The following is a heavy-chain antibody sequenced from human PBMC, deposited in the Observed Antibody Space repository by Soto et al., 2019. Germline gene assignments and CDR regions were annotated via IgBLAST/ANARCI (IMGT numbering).Heavy chain of an antibody. V-gene: IGHV5-51*01. D-gene: IGHD6-6*01. CDR3: ARHGGESIAARLDYYYYGMDV. CDR2: IYPGDSDT. J-gene: IGHJ6*02. Sequence: HGESLKISCKGSGYSFTSYWIGWVRQMPGKGLEWMGIIYPGDSDTRYSPSFQGQVTISADKSISTAYLQWSSLKASDTAMYYCARHGGESIAARLDYYYYGMDVWGQGTTVTVSS. CDR1: GYSFTSYW.